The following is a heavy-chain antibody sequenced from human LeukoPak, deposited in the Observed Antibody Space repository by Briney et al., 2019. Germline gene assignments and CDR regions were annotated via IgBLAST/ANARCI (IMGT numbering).Heavy chain of an antibody. D-gene: IGHD4-17*01. CDR3: ARVHYGDYVGDAFDI. Sequence: SETLSLTCTVSGGSISSYYWSWIRQPPGKGLEWIGYIYYSGSTNYNPSLKSRVTISVDTSKNQFSLKLSSVTAADTAVYYCARVHYGDYVGDAFDIWGQGTMVTVSS. J-gene: IGHJ3*02. CDR2: IYYSGST. CDR1: GGSISSYY. V-gene: IGHV4-59*01.